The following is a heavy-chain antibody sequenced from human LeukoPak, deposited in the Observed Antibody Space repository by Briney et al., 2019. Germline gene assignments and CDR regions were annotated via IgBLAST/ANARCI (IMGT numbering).Heavy chain of an antibody. CDR1: GYTFTGYY. D-gene: IGHD5-18*01. V-gene: IGHV7-4-1*02. Sequence: GASVKVSCKASGYTFTGYYMHWVRQAPGQGPEWMGWINTNTGNPTYAQGFTGRYVFSLDTSVSTAYLQISGLKADDTAVYYCGRDPRLGIRGYTYGFDYWGQGTLVTVSS. CDR3: GRDPRLGIRGYTYGFDY. J-gene: IGHJ4*02. CDR2: INTNTGNP.